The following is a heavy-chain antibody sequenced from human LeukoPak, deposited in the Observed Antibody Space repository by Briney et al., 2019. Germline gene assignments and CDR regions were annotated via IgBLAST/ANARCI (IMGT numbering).Heavy chain of an antibody. CDR3: ARERITMIVAGRRFDY. CDR2: INHSGST. Sequence: PSETLSLTCTVSGYSITNGYYWGWIRQPPGKGLEWIGEINHSGSTNYNPSLKSRVTISVDTSKNQFSLKLSSVTAADTAVYYCARERITMIVAGRRFDYWGQGTLVTVSS. V-gene: IGHV4-38-2*02. CDR1: GYSITNGYY. J-gene: IGHJ4*02. D-gene: IGHD3-22*01.